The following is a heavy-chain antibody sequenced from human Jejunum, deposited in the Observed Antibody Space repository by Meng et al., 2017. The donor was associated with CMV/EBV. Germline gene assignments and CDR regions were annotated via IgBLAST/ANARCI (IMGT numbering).Heavy chain of an antibody. V-gene: IGHV1-69*04. CDR3: AREFGSGTFDC. Sequence: SCTASGATFRNNAITWVRQAPGQGLEWMGTIIPLVDKATYAQRFQGRVTITADKSTYTAYMELFSLTSEDTAVYFCAREFGSGTFDCWGQGSLVTVS. J-gene: IGHJ4*02. CDR2: IIPLVDKA. CDR1: GATFRNNA. D-gene: IGHD3-3*01.